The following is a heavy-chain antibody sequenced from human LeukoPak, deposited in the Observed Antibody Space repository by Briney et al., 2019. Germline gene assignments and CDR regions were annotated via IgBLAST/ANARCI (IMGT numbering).Heavy chain of an antibody. Sequence: GGSLRLSCAASGFTFSNYAMHWVRQAPGKGLEWGSVISYDGSNKYYADSVTGRFTISRDNSKNTLYLQMNSLRAEDTAVYYCARVLTVGTTYGFGAFDIWGQGTMVTVSS. D-gene: IGHD1-26*01. J-gene: IGHJ3*02. CDR1: GFTFSNYA. CDR3: ARVLTVGTTYGFGAFDI. CDR2: ISYDGSNK. V-gene: IGHV3-30*04.